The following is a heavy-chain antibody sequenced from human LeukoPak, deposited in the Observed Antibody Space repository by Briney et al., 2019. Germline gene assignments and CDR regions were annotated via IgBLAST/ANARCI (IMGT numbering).Heavy chain of an antibody. CDR1: GFTFSSYA. J-gene: IGHJ5*02. V-gene: IGHV3-23*01. D-gene: IGHD4-23*01. CDR3: AKSYGGNSGRFDP. CDR2: ISGSGGST. Sequence: GGSLRLSCAASGFTFSSYAMSWVRQAPGKGLEWVSAISGSGGSTYYADSVKGRFTISRDNAKNSLYLQMNSLRAEDTAVYYCAKSYGGNSGRFDPWGQGTLVTVSS.